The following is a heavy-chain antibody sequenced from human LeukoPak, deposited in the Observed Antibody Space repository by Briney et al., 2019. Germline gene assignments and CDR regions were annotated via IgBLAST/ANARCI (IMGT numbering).Heavy chain of an antibody. CDR3: SRGLINGHDFDY. J-gene: IGHJ4*02. CDR1: GYIFTGYY. CDR2: INPNSGGT. D-gene: IGHD2-8*01. V-gene: IGHV1-2*04. Sequence: GASVKVSCKASGYIFTGYYMHWVRQAPGQGLEWMGWINPNSGGTNYAQKFQGWVTMTRDTSISTAYMDLNRLTSDDTAVYYCSRGLINGHDFDYWGQGTVVTVSS.